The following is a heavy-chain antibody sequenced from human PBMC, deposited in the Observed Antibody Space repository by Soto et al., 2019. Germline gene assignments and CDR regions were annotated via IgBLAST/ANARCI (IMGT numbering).Heavy chain of an antibody. J-gene: IGHJ6*02. CDR2: ISSSSSTI. CDR1: GFTFRTYD. D-gene: IGHD3-22*01. V-gene: IGHV3-48*02. CDR3: TKYFYDSSGYDGMDV. Sequence: PGGSLRLSCAASGFTFRTYDMNWVRQAPGKGLEWVSYISSSSSTIYYADSVKGRLTISRDNAKNSLYLQMNGLRDEDTAVYYCTKYFYDSSGYDGMDVWGQGTTVTVSS.